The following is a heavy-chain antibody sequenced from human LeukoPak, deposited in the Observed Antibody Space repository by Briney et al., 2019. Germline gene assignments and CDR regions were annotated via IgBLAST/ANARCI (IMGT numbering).Heavy chain of an antibody. CDR3: ARRPVMGPEDLS. J-gene: IGHJ5*02. CDR2: IYYSGST. D-gene: IGHD3-16*01. CDR1: GGSISSSNYY. V-gene: IGHV4-39*01. Sequence: PSETPSLTCTVSGGSISSSNYYWGWIRQPPGKGLEWIGSIYYSGSTYYNPSLKSRVTISVDTSKNQFSLKLTSVTAAYTAGYYCARRPVMGPEDLSWGKGTLATVPS.